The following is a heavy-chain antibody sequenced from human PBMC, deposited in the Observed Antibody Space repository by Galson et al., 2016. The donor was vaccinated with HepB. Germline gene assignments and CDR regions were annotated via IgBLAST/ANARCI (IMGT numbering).Heavy chain of an antibody. CDR1: GFTFSKYA. Sequence: LRLSCAASGFTFSKYAMTWVRQAPGKGLEWVSAISGSGSNTYYADSVKGRFAISRDNSKNTLYLQMNSLRAEDAAVYYCTFESTQSSMAGNYWGQGTLVTVSS. D-gene: IGHD6-19*01. V-gene: IGHV3-23*01. CDR3: TFESTQSSMAGNY. CDR2: ISGSGSNT. J-gene: IGHJ4*02.